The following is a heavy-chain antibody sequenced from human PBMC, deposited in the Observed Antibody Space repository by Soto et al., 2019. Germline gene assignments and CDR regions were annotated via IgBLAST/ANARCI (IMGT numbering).Heavy chain of an antibody. J-gene: IGHJ4*02. CDR2: FYYSGNT. CDR1: GGSIRSGGYY. CDR3: ARAMGAINYFDY. Sequence: QVQLQESGPGLVKPSQTLSLTCTVSGGSIRSGGYYWSWIRQHPGKGLEWIGYFYYSGNTYYTPSLKSRLTISGVTSTNQFSLNLSSVTAAATAVYYCARAMGAINYFDYWGQGTLVTVSS. V-gene: IGHV4-31*03. D-gene: IGHD1-26*01.